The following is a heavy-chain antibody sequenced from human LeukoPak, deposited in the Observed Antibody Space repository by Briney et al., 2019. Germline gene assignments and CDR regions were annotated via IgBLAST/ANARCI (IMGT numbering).Heavy chain of an antibody. CDR3: ARGPYSYDSSGAFDI. CDR2: ISSSGST. J-gene: IGHJ3*02. V-gene: IGHV4-61*02. D-gene: IGHD3-22*01. CDR1: GDSISGSSYY. Sequence: SETLSLTCTVSGDSISGSSYYWSWIRQPAGTGLEWLGRISSSGSTNYNPSLKSRVTISVDTSKNQFSLKLSSVTAADTAVYFCARGPYSYDSSGAFDIWGQGTMVTVSS.